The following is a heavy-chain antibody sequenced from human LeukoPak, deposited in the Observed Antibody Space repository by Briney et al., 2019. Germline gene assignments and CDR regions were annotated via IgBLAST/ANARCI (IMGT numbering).Heavy chain of an antibody. CDR2: IYYSGST. CDR3: ARVRRPVVPAAPGNYYYYYMDV. V-gene: IGHV4-59*01. Sequence: PSETLSLTCTVSGGSISSYYWSWIRQPPGKGLEWIGYIYYSGSTNYNPSFKSRVTISVDTSKNQFSLKLSSVTAADTAVYYCARVRRPVVPAAPGNYYYYYMDVWGKGTTVTVSS. CDR1: GGSISSYY. J-gene: IGHJ6*03. D-gene: IGHD2-2*01.